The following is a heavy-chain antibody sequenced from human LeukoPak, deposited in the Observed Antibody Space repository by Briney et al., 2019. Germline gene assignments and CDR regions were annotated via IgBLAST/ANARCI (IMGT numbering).Heavy chain of an antibody. D-gene: IGHD1-1*01. J-gene: IGHJ4*02. CDR1: GFTFSSYA. V-gene: IGHV3-23*01. CDR2: IGGGGVDT. Sequence: GGSLRLSCAASGFTFSSYAMSWVRQAPGKGLEWVSSIGGGGVDTYYADSVKGRFTISRDNSKNTLYLQMDSLRVEDTAVYYCAKDPPTTGTTFDNWGRGTLVTVSS. CDR3: AKDPPTTGTTFDN.